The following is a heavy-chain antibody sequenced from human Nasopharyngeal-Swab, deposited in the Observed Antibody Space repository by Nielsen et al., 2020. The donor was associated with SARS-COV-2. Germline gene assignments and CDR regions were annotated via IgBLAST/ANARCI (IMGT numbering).Heavy chain of an antibody. CDR3: ARDGLDYDFWSAYFMDV. J-gene: IGHJ6*02. CDR2: ISSSGSYI. CDR1: GFTFNTYP. Sequence: SLMISCAASGFTFNTYPFHWVRQAPGQGLEWVSSISSSGSYIYYADSVKGRFTISRDNAKNSLYLQMNSLRAEDTAVYYCARDGLDYDFWSAYFMDVWGQGTTVTVSS. V-gene: IGHV3-21*01. D-gene: IGHD3-3*01.